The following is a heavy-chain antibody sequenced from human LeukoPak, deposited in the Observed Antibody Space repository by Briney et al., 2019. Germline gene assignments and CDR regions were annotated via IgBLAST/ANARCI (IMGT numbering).Heavy chain of an antibody. CDR1: GGSFSSYY. J-gene: IGHJ3*02. V-gene: IGHV4-59*08. CDR2: ISYSGST. D-gene: IGHD6-19*01. CDR3: ARRLYSSGWYGKDGAFDI. Sequence: SETLSLTCGVYGGSFSSYYWSWIRQPPGKGLEWIGYISYSGSTNYNPSLKSRVTISVDTSKNQFSLKLSSVTAADTAVYYCARRLYSSGWYGKDGAFDIWGQGTMVTVSS.